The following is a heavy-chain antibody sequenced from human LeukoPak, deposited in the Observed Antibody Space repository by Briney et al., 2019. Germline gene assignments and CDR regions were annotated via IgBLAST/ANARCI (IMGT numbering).Heavy chain of an antibody. Sequence: GGSLRLSCAASGFTFSSYEMNWVRQAPGKGLEWVSYISSSGSTIYYADSVKGRFTISRDNAKNSLYLQMNSLRAEDTAVYYCARTWYSGSFDWGQGILVTVSS. V-gene: IGHV3-48*03. CDR1: GFTFSSYE. CDR3: ARTWYSGSFD. CDR2: ISSSGSTI. J-gene: IGHJ4*02. D-gene: IGHD1-26*01.